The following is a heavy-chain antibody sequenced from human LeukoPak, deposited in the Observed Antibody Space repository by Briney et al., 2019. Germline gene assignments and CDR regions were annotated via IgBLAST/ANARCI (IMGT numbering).Heavy chain of an antibody. Sequence: SQTLSLTCTVSGGSISSGDYYWSWIRQPPGKGLEWIGYIYYSGSTYYNPSLKSRVTISVDTSKNQFSLKLSSVTAADTAVYYCARDPDKYSSSWYDAQGDYWGQGTLVTVSS. CDR3: ARDPDKYSSSWYDAQGDY. CDR2: IYYSGST. CDR1: GGSISSGDYY. J-gene: IGHJ4*02. D-gene: IGHD6-13*01. V-gene: IGHV4-30-4*01.